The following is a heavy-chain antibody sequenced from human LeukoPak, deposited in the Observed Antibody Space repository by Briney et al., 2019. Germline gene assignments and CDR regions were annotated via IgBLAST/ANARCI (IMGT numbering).Heavy chain of an antibody. CDR3: ASASGGPGTFYRIDY. V-gene: IGHV4-39*01. CDR2: MYFSGST. CDR1: GGSVRSSSYY. Sequence: PSETLSLTCTVSGGSVRSSSYYWGWIRQPPGKGLEWIGSMYFSGSTYYKPSLKSRVTISVDTSKNHFSLKLRSVAAADTALYYCASASGGPGTFYRIDYWGQGTLVTVSS. J-gene: IGHJ4*02. D-gene: IGHD3-10*01.